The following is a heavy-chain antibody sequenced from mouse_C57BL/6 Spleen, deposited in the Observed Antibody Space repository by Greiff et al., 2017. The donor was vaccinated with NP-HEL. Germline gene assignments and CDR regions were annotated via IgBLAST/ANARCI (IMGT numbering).Heavy chain of an antibody. Sequence: LQQSGPELVKPGASVKISCKASGYAFSSSWMNWVKQRPGKGLEWIGRIYPGDGDTNYNGKFKGKATLTADKSSSTAYMQLSSLTSEDSAVYFCARLRGSDYWGQGTTLTVSS. V-gene: IGHV1-82*01. CDR1: GYAFSSSW. CDR2: IYPGDGDT. D-gene: IGHD2-12*01. CDR3: ARLRGSDY. J-gene: IGHJ2*01.